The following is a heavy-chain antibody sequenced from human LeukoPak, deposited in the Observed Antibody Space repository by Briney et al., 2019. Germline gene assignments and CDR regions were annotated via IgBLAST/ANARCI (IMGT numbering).Heavy chain of an antibody. CDR1: GGSFSGYY. J-gene: IGHJ4*02. CDR3: ARDRYSSALDY. Sequence: SETLSLTCAVYGGSFSGYYWSWIRQPPGNGLEWIGEINHSGSTNYNPSLKSRVTISVDTSKNQFSLKLSSVTAADTAVYYCARDRYSSALDYWGQGTLVTVSS. D-gene: IGHD4-11*01. CDR2: INHSGST. V-gene: IGHV4-34*01.